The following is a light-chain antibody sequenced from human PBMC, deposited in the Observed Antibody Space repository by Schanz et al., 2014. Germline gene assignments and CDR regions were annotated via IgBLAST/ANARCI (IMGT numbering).Light chain of an antibody. V-gene: IGLV2-8*01. J-gene: IGLJ1*01. CDR3: TSYAGSNNFGV. CDR1: SSDVGGYNL. CDR2: EGT. Sequence: QSALTQPPSASGSPGQSVTISCTGTSSDVGGYNLVSWYQQHPGKAPKLMIYEGTKRPSGVSDRFSGSKSGNTDSLTVSGLQAEDEADYYCTSYAGSNNFGVFGTGTKLTVL.